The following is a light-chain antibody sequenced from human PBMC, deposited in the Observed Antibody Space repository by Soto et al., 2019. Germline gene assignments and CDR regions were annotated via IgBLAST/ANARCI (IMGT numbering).Light chain of an antibody. J-gene: IGLJ1*01. V-gene: IGLV1-40*01. CDR1: NSDIGAGYD. Sequence: QSLLTQPPSVSVAPGQRVTISCTGSNSDIGAGYDVHWYQQLPETAPKLVIYGNNRRPSGVPDRFSGSKSDTSASLAITGLQAEDEADYYCQSYDRSLSSYVFGTGTKVTVL. CDR3: QSYDRSLSSYV. CDR2: GNN.